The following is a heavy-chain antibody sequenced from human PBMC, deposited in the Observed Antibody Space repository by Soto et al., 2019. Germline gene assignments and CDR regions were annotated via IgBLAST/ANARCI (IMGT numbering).Heavy chain of an antibody. D-gene: IGHD3-22*01. CDR1: GCTFSSYA. Sequence: QVQLVQSGAEVKKPGSSVKVSCKASGCTFSSYAISWVRQAPGQGLEWKGGIIPIFGTANYAQKFQGRVTITADESTSTAKMELRSPRSEDTAVNYRGRARTGVYYYDSSGDLRWGYYYYGMDVWGQGTMVTVSS. J-gene: IGHJ6*02. CDR3: GRARTGVYYYDSSGDLRWGYYYYGMDV. V-gene: IGHV1-69*01. CDR2: IIPIFGTA.